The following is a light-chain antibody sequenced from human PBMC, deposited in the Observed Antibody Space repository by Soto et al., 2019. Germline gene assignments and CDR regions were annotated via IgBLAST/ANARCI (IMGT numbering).Light chain of an antibody. Sequence: QSALTQPASVSGSPGQSITISCTGSSSDVGGYNYVSWYQQYPGKAPQLMIFEVSNRPSGVSNRFSGSKSGNTASLTISGLQAEDEADYNCSSYTSSSSNFVFGSGTKLTVL. CDR2: EVS. J-gene: IGLJ1*01. CDR3: SSYTSSSSNFV. CDR1: SSDVGGYNY. V-gene: IGLV2-14*01.